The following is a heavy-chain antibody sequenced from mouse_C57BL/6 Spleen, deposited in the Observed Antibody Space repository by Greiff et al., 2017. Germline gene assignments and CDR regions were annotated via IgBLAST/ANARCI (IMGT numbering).Heavy chain of an antibody. Sequence: QVQLQQPGAELVKPGASVKLSCKASGYTFTSYWMQWVKPRPGQGLEWIGEIDPSDSYTNYNQKFKGKATLTVDTSSSTAYMQLSSLTSEDSAVYYCAVTGTYFDYWGQGTTLTVSS. V-gene: IGHV1-50*01. J-gene: IGHJ2*01. CDR3: AVTGTYFDY. CDR1: GYTFTSYW. D-gene: IGHD4-1*01. CDR2: IDPSDSYT.